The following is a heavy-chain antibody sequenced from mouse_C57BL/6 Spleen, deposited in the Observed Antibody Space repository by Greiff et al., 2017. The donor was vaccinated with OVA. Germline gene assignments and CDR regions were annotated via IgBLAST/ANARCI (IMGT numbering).Heavy chain of an antibody. CDR2: IDPTSGCT. CDR3: ARNYYGSSLDY. V-gene: IGHV1-72*01. J-gene: IGHJ2*01. Sequence: QVQLQQPGAELVKPGASVTLSCKASVYTFTSYWMHWVKQRPGRGLEWIGRIDPTSGCTKYNEKFKSKATLTVDKPSTPAYMQLNILTSEYAAVDDCARNYYGSSLDYWGQGTTLTVSS. CDR1: VYTFTSYW. D-gene: IGHD1-1*01.